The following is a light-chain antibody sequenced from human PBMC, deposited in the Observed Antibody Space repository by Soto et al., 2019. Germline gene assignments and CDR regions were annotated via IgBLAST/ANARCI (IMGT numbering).Light chain of an antibody. J-gene: IGLJ2*01. Sequence: QSALTQPASVSGSPGQSITISCTGASSDVGAYNYVSWYQQHPGKAPKLMIYDVSNRPSGVSSRFSGSKSGNTASLAISGLQAEDEADYYCSSYTSITKVFGGGTKL. CDR1: SSDVGAYNY. CDR3: SSYTSITKV. V-gene: IGLV2-14*03. CDR2: DVS.